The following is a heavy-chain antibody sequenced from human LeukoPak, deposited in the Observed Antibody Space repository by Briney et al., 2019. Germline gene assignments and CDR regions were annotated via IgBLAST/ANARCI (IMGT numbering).Heavy chain of an antibody. Sequence: GGSLRLSCAASGFTFSSYSMNWVRQAPGKGLEWVSYISSSSSTIYYADSVKGRFTISRDNAKNSLYLQMNSLRAEDTALYYCAKGGFLTLRYFDWLYDYWGQGTLVTVSS. CDR3: AKGGFLTLRYFDWLYDY. CDR2: ISSSSSTI. D-gene: IGHD3-9*01. J-gene: IGHJ4*02. V-gene: IGHV3-48*04. CDR1: GFTFSSYS.